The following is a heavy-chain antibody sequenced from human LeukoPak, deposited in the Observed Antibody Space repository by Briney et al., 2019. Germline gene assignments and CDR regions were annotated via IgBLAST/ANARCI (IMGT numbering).Heavy chain of an antibody. D-gene: IGHD3-3*01. J-gene: IGHJ4*02. CDR1: GFTFSSYG. CDR3: AKSMCYEFWSGFLDY. Sequence: PGGSLRLSCAASGFTFSSYGMHWVRQAPGKGLEWVAVISYDGSNKYYADSVKGRFTISRDNSKNTLYVQMNSLRAEDTAVHYCAKSMCYEFWSGFLDYWGQGTLVTVSS. CDR2: ISYDGSNK. V-gene: IGHV3-30*18.